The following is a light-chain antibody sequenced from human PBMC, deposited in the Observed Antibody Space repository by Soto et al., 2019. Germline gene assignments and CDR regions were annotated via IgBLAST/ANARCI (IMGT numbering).Light chain of an antibody. CDR1: QYISTN. J-gene: IGKJ1*01. CDR3: QQYNIWPWT. Sequence: EIVMTQSPATLSVSPGERATLSCRASQYISTNLAWYQQTPGQAPRLLIYGASTRATGIPVRFSGSGSGTEFTLTISSLQSEDFVVYHCQQYNIWPWTFGQGTKVEIK. V-gene: IGKV3-15*01. CDR2: GAS.